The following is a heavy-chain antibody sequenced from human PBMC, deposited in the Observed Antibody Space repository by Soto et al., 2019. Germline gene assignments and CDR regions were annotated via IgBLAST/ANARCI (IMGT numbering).Heavy chain of an antibody. CDR1: GFTFSLYP. V-gene: IGHV3-48*02. J-gene: IGHJ3*01. CDR3: ARVGRGFCSSTRCYTDGFDL. CDR2: ISPSNTTI. D-gene: IGHD2-2*01. Sequence: QLVESGGGLVQPGGSLRLSCAASGFTFSLYPMNWVRQAPGKGLEWLSYISPSNTTIYYADSVKGRFTISRDNAKDSLDLQMNGLRDDDTAVYYCARVGRGFCSSTRCYTDGFDLWGQATVVTVST.